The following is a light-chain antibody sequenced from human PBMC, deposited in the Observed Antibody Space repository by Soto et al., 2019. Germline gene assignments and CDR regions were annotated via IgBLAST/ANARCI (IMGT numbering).Light chain of an antibody. V-gene: IGKV3-15*01. CDR2: GAS. CDR3: QQYSNWPPWT. J-gene: IGKJ1*01. Sequence: EIVMTQSPATLSLSPGERATLSCRASQSVSSNLAWYQQKPGQAPRLLIYGASTRATGIPVRFSGSGSGTEFILTINSLQSEDFAVYYCQQYSNWPPWTFGQGTKVEIK. CDR1: QSVSSN.